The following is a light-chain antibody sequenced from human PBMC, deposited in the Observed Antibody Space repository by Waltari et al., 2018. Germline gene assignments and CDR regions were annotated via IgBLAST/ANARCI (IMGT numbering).Light chain of an antibody. CDR2: GAS. CDR1: QSVSSAY. V-gene: IGKV3-20*01. Sequence: FFTPSPCSLSFSPLSISTLSCRASQSVSSAYLAWYQHKPGQAPRLLIYGASSRATGIPDRFRGGGSGTDFTLTIDTLEPEDFAVYYCQQYGSSPRTFGQGTKVEI. CDR3: QQYGSSPRT. J-gene: IGKJ1*01.